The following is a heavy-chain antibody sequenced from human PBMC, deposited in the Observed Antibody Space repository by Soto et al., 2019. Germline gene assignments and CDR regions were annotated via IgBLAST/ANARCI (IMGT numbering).Heavy chain of an antibody. D-gene: IGHD6-19*01. CDR2: IYNSGDT. CDR1: GGSIRNYY. CDR3: ARRDREYSSGWYFDY. J-gene: IGHJ4*02. V-gene: IGHV4-59*01. Sequence: SETLSLTCTVSGGSIRNYYWSWIRQPPGKGLEWIGYIYNSGDTNYNPSLKSRVTISVDTSKNQFSLRLRSVTAADTAVYYCARRDREYSSGWYFDYWGQGALVTVSS.